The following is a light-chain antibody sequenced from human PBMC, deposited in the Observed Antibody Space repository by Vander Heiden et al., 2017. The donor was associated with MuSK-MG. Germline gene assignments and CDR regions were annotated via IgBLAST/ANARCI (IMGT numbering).Light chain of an antibody. CDR3: QQRSNWLET. Sequence: EIVLTQSPATLSLSPGERATLSCRASQSVSSYLAWYQQKPGQAPRLLIYDASNRATGIPARFSGSWSGTDFTLTISSLEPEDFAVYYCQQRSNWLETFGQGTRLEIK. CDR1: QSVSSY. V-gene: IGKV3-11*01. CDR2: DAS. J-gene: IGKJ5*01.